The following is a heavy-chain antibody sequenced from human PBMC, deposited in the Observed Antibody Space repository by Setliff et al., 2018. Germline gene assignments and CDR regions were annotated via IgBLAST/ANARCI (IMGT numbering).Heavy chain of an antibody. J-gene: IGHJ4*02. CDR3: AREAGTI. D-gene: IGHD1-1*01. Sequence: SETLSLTCTVSGGSLSADYYWSWIRQPAGKGLEWIGHVHPDGSTNYNPSLKRRVTISIDTSKNQFSLKLSSVTAADTAVYYCAREAGTIWGQGTLVTVSS. CDR1: GGSLSADYY. CDR2: VHPDGST. V-gene: IGHV4-61*09.